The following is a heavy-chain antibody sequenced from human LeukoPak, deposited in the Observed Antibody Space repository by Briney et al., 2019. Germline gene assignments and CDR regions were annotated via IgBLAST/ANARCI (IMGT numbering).Heavy chain of an antibody. J-gene: IGHJ3*02. D-gene: IGHD5-24*01. CDR3: ARCRNGYRNDVFDI. V-gene: IGHV3-21*01. Sequence: GGSLRLSCAASGFSFSNYGMNWVRQAPGKGLEWVSLISSSSSYIYYADSVKGRFTISRDNAKNSLYLQMNSLRAEDTAVYYCARCRNGYRNDVFDIWGQGTMVTVSS. CDR2: ISSSSSYI. CDR1: GFSFSNYG.